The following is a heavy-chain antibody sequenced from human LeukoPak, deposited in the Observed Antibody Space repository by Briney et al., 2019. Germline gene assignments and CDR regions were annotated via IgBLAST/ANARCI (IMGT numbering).Heavy chain of an antibody. CDR3: AKDVSHTAMISYGLDV. CDR2: ISYDGSNK. V-gene: IGHV3-30*18. Sequence: GGSLRLSCAASGFTFSSYGMHWVRQAPGKGLEWVAVISYDGSNKYYADSVKGRFTISRDNSKNTLYLQMNSLRAEDTAVYFCAKDVSHTAMISYGLDVWGQGTTVTVSS. J-gene: IGHJ6*02. CDR1: GFTFSSYG. D-gene: IGHD5-18*01.